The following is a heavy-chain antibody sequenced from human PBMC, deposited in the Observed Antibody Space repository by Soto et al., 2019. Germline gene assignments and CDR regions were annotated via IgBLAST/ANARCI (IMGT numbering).Heavy chain of an antibody. CDR1: SGSIDTTNW. J-gene: IGHJ6*02. D-gene: IGHD2-8*01. V-gene: IGHV4-4*02. CDR2: IFHSGNT. Sequence: PSETLSLTCAVSSGSIDTTNWWSWVRQPPGKGLEWIGEIFHSGNTYYNPSLASRVTISVDTSNNQFSLYLRSVTAADTAVYYCARRTWGMDVWGQGTTVTVSS. CDR3: ARRTWGMDV.